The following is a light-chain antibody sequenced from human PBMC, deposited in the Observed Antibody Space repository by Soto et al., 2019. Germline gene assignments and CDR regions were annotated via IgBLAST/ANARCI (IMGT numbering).Light chain of an antibody. J-gene: IGKJ2*01. CDR2: AAS. CDR1: QGIRDD. CDR3: LQDYDYPYT. Sequence: AIQMTQSPSSLSASVGDRVTITCRASQGIRDDLGWYQQKPGKAPKLLIYAASNLQSGVPSRFSGSGSGTDFTLIISSLQPEDFATYYFLQDYDYPYTFGQGTKLEIK. V-gene: IGKV1-6*01.